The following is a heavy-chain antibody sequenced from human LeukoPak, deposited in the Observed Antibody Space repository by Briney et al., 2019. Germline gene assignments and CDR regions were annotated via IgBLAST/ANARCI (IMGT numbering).Heavy chain of an antibody. CDR1: GFTFSSYR. CDR2: IKQDGSEK. Sequence: GGSLRLSCAASGFTFSSYRMSWVRQAPGKGLEWVANIKQDGSEKYYVDSVKGRFTISRDNAKNSLYLQMNSLRDEDTAVYYCARGWAYSSSWYYLDYWGQGTLVTVSS. D-gene: IGHD6-13*01. J-gene: IGHJ4*02. CDR3: ARGWAYSSSWYYLDY. V-gene: IGHV3-7*05.